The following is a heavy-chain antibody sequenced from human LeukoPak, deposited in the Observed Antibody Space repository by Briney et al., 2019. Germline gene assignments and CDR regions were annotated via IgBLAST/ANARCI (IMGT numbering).Heavy chain of an antibody. V-gene: IGHV3-66*02. D-gene: IGHD3-22*01. J-gene: IGHJ3*02. CDR3: ARLFDRSAYAAFDI. Sequence: GGFLRLSCAASGLTVSSNYMGWVRQAPGKGLEWVSVVYGDGTTYYPDSVKGRFTISRDSSQNTLFLQLDSLRAEDTAVYYCARLFDRSAYAAFDIWGQGTMVTVSS. CDR1: GLTVSSNY. CDR2: VYGDGTT.